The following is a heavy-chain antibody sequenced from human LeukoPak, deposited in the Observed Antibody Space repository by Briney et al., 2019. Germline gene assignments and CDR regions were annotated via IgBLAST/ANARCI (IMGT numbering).Heavy chain of an antibody. CDR3: ARGAITMVRGVIITAFDY. Sequence: PSETLSLTCTVSGGSISSYYWSWLRQPPGKGLEWIGYIYYSGSTNYNPSLKSRVTISVDTSKNQFSLKLSSVTAADTAVYYCARGAITMVRGVIITAFDYWGQGTLVTVSS. J-gene: IGHJ4*02. V-gene: IGHV4-59*01. CDR2: IYYSGST. CDR1: GGSISSYY. D-gene: IGHD3-10*01.